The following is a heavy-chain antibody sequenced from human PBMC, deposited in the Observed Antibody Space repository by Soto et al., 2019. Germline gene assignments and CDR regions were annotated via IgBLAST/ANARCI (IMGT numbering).Heavy chain of an antibody. CDR2: IDGSGGIT. V-gene: IGHV3-23*01. J-gene: IGHJ5*02. CDR1: GFTFGTTD. D-gene: IGHD3-10*01. CDR3: VKNSGWFNT. Sequence: QLLQSGGGLVQPGGSLTLSCAASGFTFGTTDMSWVRQAPGEGLEWVSTIDGSGGITYYADSVKGRFTISRDNSRNTVYLQMKSLRGDDTAMYYCVKNSGWFNTLGQGALVTVPS.